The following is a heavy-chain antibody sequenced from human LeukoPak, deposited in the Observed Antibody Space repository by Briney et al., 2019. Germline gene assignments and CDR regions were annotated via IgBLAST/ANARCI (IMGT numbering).Heavy chain of an antibody. J-gene: IGHJ4*02. CDR3: TKDRRIQNEPLFDH. D-gene: IGHD1-1*01. CDR1: GFTFSSYG. Sequence: GGSLRLSCAASGFTFSSYGMSWVRQPPGKGLEWVSGISGSGGSTFYADSAKGRFTISRDNSKNTLYLHMNSLRAEDTAVYYCTKDRRIQNEPLFDHWGQGTLVTVSS. CDR2: ISGSGGST. V-gene: IGHV3-23*01.